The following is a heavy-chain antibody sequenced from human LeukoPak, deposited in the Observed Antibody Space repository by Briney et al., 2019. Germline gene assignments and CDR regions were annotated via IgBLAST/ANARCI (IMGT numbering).Heavy chain of an antibody. CDR1: GYTFTSYD. Sequence: ASVKVSCKASGYTFTSYDINWVRQATGQGLEWMGWMIPNSGNTGYAQKFQGRVTITRNTSISTAYMELSSLRSEDTAVYYCARGVGYSYGYNWFDPWGQGTLVTVSS. CDR3: ARGVGYSYGYNWFDP. CDR2: MIPNSGNT. D-gene: IGHD5-18*01. J-gene: IGHJ5*02. V-gene: IGHV1-8*03.